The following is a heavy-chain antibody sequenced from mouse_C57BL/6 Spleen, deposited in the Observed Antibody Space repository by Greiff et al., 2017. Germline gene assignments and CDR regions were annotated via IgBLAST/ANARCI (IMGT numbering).Heavy chain of an antibody. V-gene: IGHV1-61*01. CDR3: ERRELGQDY. D-gene: IGHD4-1*01. CDR2: IYPSDSET. Sequence: VQLQQPGAELVRPGSSVKLSCKASGYTFTSYWMDWVKQRPGQGLEWIGNIYPSDSETHYNQKFTDKATLTVDKSSSTAYMQLSSLTSEDSAVYYCERRELGQDYWGQGTTLTVSS. CDR1: GYTFTSYW. J-gene: IGHJ2*01.